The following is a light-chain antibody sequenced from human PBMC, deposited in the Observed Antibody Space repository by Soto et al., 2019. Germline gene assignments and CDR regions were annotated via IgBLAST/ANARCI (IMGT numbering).Light chain of an antibody. CDR2: TLS. J-gene: IGKJ1*01. V-gene: IGKV1-39*01. Sequence: DIQMTQSPSTLSASVGDRVIITCRSSQSITTRLTLYHQNPGKAPKLLIHTLSTLQTGGPSRFSGGGSGTAFSLTISGLQPDDFATSSCQQSYDTARTFRPGTRVDIK. CDR3: QQSYDTART. CDR1: QSITTR.